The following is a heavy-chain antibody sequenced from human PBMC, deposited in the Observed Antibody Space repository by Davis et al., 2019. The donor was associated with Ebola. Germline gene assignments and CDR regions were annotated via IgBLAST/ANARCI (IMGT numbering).Heavy chain of an antibody. CDR1: GGSFSGYY. J-gene: IGHJ4*02. V-gene: IGHV4-59*01. CDR2: IYYSGST. Sequence: PSETLSLTCAVYGGSFSGYYWSWIRQPPGKGLEWIGYIYYSGSTNYNPSLKSRVTISVDTSKNQFSLKLSSVTAADTAVYYCARLSDYGGNSDFDYWGQGTLVTVSS. CDR3: ARLSDYGGNSDFDY. D-gene: IGHD4-23*01.